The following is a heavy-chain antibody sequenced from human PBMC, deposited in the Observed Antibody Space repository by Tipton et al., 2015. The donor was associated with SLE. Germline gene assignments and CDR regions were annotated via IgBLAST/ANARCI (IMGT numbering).Heavy chain of an antibody. V-gene: IGHV4-4*08. CDR2: IYTSGST. Sequence: TLSLTCTVSGGSIRNYYWSWIRQPPGKGLEWVGYIYTSGSTNYNPSLKSRVTISVDTSKSQFSLNLSSVTAADTAVYYCARGRSSGNFDYWGQGTLVTVSS. D-gene: IGHD6-25*01. CDR3: ARGRSSGNFDY. CDR1: GGSIRNYY. J-gene: IGHJ4*02.